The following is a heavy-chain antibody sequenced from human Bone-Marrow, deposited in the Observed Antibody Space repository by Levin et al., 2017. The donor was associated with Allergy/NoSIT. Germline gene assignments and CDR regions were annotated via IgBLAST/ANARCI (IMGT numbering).Heavy chain of an antibody. V-gene: IGHV4-34*01. CDR2: INHSGST. J-gene: IGHJ4*02. Sequence: SQTLSLTCAVYGGSFSGYYWSWIRQPPGKGLEWIGEINHSGSTNYNPSLKSRVTISVDTSKNQFSLKLSSVTAADTAVYYCARGGKYMYQLPRYYFDYWGQGTLVTVSS. CDR3: ARGGKYMYQLPRYYFDY. CDR1: GGSFSGYY. D-gene: IGHD2-2*01.